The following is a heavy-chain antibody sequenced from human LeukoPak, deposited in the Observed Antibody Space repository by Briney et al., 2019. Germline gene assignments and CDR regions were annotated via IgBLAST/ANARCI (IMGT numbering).Heavy chain of an antibody. CDR3: ARHPSTYYYDSSGYYHPFDY. D-gene: IGHD3-22*01. J-gene: IGHJ4*02. CDR2: INHSGST. CDR1: GGSFSGYY. V-gene: IGHV4-34*01. Sequence: SETLSLTCAVYGGSFSGYYWSWLRQPPGKGLEWIGEINHSGSTNYNPSLKSRVTISVDTSKNQFSLKLSSVTAADTAVYYCARHPSTYYYDSSGYYHPFDYWGQGTLVTVSS.